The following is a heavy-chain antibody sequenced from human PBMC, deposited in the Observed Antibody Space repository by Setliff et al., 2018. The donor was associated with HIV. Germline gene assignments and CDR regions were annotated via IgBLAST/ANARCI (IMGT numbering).Heavy chain of an antibody. CDR1: GYTFPDYY. Sequence: ASVKVSCKVSGYTFPDYYMQWVRQAPGKGLEWMGLIDPDRGDTVYAEKFQGRVTITADRSIDIAYMKLSSLTSEDTAMYFCAWGTQRPIDSWGQGTLVTVSS. CDR2: IDPDRGDT. J-gene: IGHJ4*02. CDR3: AWGTQRPIDS. V-gene: IGHV1-69-2*01. D-gene: IGHD3-16*01.